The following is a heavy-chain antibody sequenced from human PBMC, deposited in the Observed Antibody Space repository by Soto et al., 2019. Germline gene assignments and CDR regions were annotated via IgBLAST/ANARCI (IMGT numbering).Heavy chain of an antibody. J-gene: IGHJ6*02. CDR3: ARSWSDSAWSSLGRRLDF. CDR1: GGSVTFGHHY. V-gene: IGHV4-61*01. CDR2: IFFTRAT. D-gene: IGHD6-19*01. Sequence: SETLSLTCSVSGGSVTFGHHYWSWIRQPPGKGLEWIGHIFFTRATNYSPSLKSRGTMSVDASNRQFSLNLTSVTAADAAIYYCARSWSDSAWSSLGRRLDFWGQGSPVTVSS.